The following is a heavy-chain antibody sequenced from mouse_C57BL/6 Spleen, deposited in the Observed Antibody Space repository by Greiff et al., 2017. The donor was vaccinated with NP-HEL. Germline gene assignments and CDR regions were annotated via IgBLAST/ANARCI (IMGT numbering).Heavy chain of an antibody. J-gene: IGHJ2*01. V-gene: IGHV1-42*01. CDR3: ARADGYYRYYFDY. CDR2: INPSTGGT. Sequence: EVQLQQSGPELVKPGASVKISCKASGYSFTGYYMNWVKQSPEKSLEWIGEINPSTGGTTYNQKFKAKATLTVDKSSSTAYMQLTSLTSEDSAVYYCARADGYYRYYFDYWGQGTTLTVSS. CDR1: GYSFTGYY. D-gene: IGHD2-3*01.